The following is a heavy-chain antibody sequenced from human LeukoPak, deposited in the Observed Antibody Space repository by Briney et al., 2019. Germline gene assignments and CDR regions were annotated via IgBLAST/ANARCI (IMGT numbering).Heavy chain of an antibody. CDR3: AREGLDC. CDR1: GYTFTSYD. J-gene: IGHJ4*02. Sequence: ASVKVSCKASGYTFTSYDINWVRQAPGQGLEWMGWKNPNTGNTDYAQKFQGRVTITTDTSINTAYMELSSLRSDDTAVYYCAREGLDCWGQGTLVTVSS. V-gene: IGHV1-8*03. CDR2: KNPNTGNT.